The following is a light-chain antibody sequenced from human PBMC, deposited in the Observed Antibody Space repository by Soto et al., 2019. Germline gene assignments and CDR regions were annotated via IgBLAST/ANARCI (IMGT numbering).Light chain of an antibody. CDR1: SSDIGAYIY. CDR3: SSYAGSNNFV. J-gene: IGLJ1*01. CDR2: EVS. Sequence: QSALTQPPSASGSPGQSVTISCTGTSSDIGAYIYVSWYQQHPGKAPKLMISEVSRRPSGVPERFSGSKSGNTASLTVSGPRADDEAHYYCSSYAGSNNFVFGTGTKVTVL. V-gene: IGLV2-8*01.